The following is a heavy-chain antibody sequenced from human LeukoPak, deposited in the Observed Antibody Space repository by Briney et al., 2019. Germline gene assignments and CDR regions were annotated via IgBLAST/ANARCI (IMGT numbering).Heavy chain of an antibody. D-gene: IGHD5-12*01. CDR2: IGGSGGSP. CDR3: AKGWISPFDY. V-gene: IGHV3-23*01. CDR1: GFPFRSYG. Sequence: GGSLRLSCAASGFPFRSYGMSWVRQAPGKGLEWVSGIGGSGGSPYYADSVKGRFTISRDNSKNTLFLQMNSLRAEDTAVYYCAKGWISPFDYWGQGTLVTVSS. J-gene: IGHJ4*02.